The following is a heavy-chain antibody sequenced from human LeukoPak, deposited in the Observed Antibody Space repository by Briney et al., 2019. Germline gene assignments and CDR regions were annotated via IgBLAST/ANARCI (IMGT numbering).Heavy chain of an antibody. V-gene: IGHV1-69*01. CDR3: ASIIHYCSGGSCSSDY. J-gene: IGHJ4*02. D-gene: IGHD2-15*01. CDR1: GGTFSSYA. Sequence: SVKVSCKASGGTFSSYAISWVRQAPGQGLEWMGGIIPIFGTANYAQKFQGRVTITADESTSTAYMELSSLRSEDTAAYYCASIIHYCSGGSCSSDYWGQGTLVTVSS. CDR2: IIPIFGTA.